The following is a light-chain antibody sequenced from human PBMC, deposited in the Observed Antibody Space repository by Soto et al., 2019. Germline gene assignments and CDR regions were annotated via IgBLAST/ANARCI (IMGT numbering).Light chain of an antibody. CDR3: QQYGSSPRT. CDR1: LSVSSSY. J-gene: IGKJ4*01. Sequence: EIVLTQSPGTLSLSPGERVTLSCRASLSVSSSYLAWYQQKPGQAPRLLIYGASSRATGIPDRFSGSGAGTDFTLTISRLEPEDLAVYYCQQYGSSPRTFGGGTKVEIK. CDR2: GAS. V-gene: IGKV3-20*01.